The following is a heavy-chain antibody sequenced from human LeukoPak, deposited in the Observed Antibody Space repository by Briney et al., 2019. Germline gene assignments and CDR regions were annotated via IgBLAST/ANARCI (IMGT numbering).Heavy chain of an antibody. CDR3: AKRAPYFDY. CDR1: GFTFDDYA. V-gene: IGHV3-9*01. J-gene: IGHJ4*02. Sequence: GGSLRLSCAASGFTFDDYAMHWVRQAPGKGLEWVSGISWNSGSIGYADSVKGRFTISRDNAKNTLYLQMNSLRAEDTAVYYCAKRAPYFDYWGQGTLVTVSS. CDR2: ISWNSGSI.